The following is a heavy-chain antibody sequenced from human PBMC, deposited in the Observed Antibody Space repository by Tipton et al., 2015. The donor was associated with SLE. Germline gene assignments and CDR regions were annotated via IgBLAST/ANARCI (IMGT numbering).Heavy chain of an antibody. Sequence: SLRLSCAASGFTFSRYSMNWVRQAPGKGLEWVAVISYDGTNKYYGDSVKGRFTISRDNAKNSLYLQMNSLRAEDTAVYYCARANGANFDYWGQGTLVTVSS. CDR1: GFTFSRYS. CDR2: ISYDGTNK. V-gene: IGHV3-30-3*01. D-gene: IGHD4-17*01. J-gene: IGHJ4*02. CDR3: ARANGANFDY.